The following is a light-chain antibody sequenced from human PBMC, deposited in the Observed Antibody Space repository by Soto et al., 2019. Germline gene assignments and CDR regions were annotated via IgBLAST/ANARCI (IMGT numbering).Light chain of an antibody. J-gene: IGLJ1*01. CDR2: DVS. CDR1: SSDVGGYNY. CDR3: SSYTSSSTLLYV. V-gene: IGLV2-14*01. Sequence: QSALTQPASVSGSPGQSITISCTGTSSDVGGYNYVSWYQQHPGKAPKLMIYDVSNRPSGVSNRFSGSKSGNTASLTIYGLQAEEEADYYCSSYTSSSTLLYVFGTGTKLTVL.